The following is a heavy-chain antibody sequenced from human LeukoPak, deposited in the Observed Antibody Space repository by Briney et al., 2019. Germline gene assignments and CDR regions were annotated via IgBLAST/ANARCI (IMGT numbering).Heavy chain of an antibody. V-gene: IGHV7-4-1*02. Sequence: ASVKVSCKASGYTFTSYDINWVRQATGQGLEWMGWINTNTGNPTYAQGFTGRFVFSLDTSVSTAYLQISSLKAEDTAVYYCARVSGNWYYYYYYMDVWGKGTTVTVSS. J-gene: IGHJ6*03. CDR2: INTNTGNP. D-gene: IGHD1-20*01. CDR1: GYTFTSYD. CDR3: ARVSGNWYYYYYYMDV.